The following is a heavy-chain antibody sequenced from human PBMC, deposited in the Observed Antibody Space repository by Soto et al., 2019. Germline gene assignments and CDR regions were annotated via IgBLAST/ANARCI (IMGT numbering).Heavy chain of an antibody. CDR1: GFTFGDYA. CDR3: TRDPRYCSGGSCHYYFGY. CDR2: IRSRADGGTT. J-gene: IGHJ4*02. Sequence: GGSLRLSCTASGFTFGDYAMSWFRQAPGKGLEWVGFIRSRADGGTTEYAASVKGRFTSSRDDTKIIVYMYMHSLKPAAPAVYFCTRDPRYCSGGSCHYYFGYWGQGPLVTVSS. V-gene: IGHV3-49*03. D-gene: IGHD2-15*01.